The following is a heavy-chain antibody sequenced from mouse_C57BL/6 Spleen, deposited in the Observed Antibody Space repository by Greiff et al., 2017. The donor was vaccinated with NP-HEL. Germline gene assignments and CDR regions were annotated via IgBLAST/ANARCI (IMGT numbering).Heavy chain of an antibody. J-gene: IGHJ4*01. CDR2: IYPGDGDT. CDR1: GYAFSSSW. V-gene: IGHV1-82*01. CDR3: ARSDYGYDGAYAMDY. D-gene: IGHD2-2*01. Sequence: QVQLQQSGPELVKPGASVKISCKASGYAFSSSWMNWVKQRPGKGLEWIGRIYPGDGDTNYNGKFKGKATLTADKSSSTAYMQLSSLTSEDSAVYFCARSDYGYDGAYAMDYWGQGTSVTVSS.